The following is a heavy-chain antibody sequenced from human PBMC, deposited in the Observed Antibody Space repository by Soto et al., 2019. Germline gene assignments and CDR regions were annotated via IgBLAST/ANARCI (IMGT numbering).Heavy chain of an antibody. CDR1: GFTFSSYW. D-gene: IGHD2-15*01. CDR2: IKQDGSEK. CDR3: ARECGGNVPIYYYDGMYV. Sequence: EVQLVESGGGLVQPGGSLRLSCAASGFTFSSYWMSWVRQAPGKGLEWVANIKQDGSEKYYVDSVKGRFTISRDNAKNSLYRQMNSLRAEDTAVYYCARECGGNVPIYYYDGMYVWGQGTTVTVSS. J-gene: IGHJ6*02. V-gene: IGHV3-7*01.